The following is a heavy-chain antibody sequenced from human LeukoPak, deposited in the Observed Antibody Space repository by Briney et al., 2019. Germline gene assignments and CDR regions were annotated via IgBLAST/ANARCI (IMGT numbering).Heavy chain of an antibody. Sequence: GGSLRLSCAASGFTFDDYGMSWVRQAPGKGLEWVSGINWNGGSTGYADSVKGRFTISRDNAKNSLYLQMNSLRAEDTALYYCARDDTMVRGVNYPQYYYYYYMDVWGKGTTVTVSS. J-gene: IGHJ6*03. D-gene: IGHD3-10*01. CDR3: ARDDTMVRGVNYPQYYYYYYMDV. CDR2: INWNGGST. CDR1: GFTFDDYG. V-gene: IGHV3-20*04.